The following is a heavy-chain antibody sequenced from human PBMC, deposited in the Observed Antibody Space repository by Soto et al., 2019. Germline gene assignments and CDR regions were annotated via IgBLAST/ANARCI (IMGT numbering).Heavy chain of an antibody. CDR2: INPIFGTA. V-gene: IGHV1-69*13. CDR3: ARRGIRGVIRYGMDV. J-gene: IGHJ6*02. CDR1: GGTFSDYA. Sequence: ASVKVSCKASGGTFSDYAINWVRQAPGQGLEWMGEINPIFGTANYEQKFQGRVAITADESTSTAYMELSSLRSEDTAVYYCARRGIRGVIRYGMDVWGQGTTVTVSS. D-gene: IGHD3-10*01.